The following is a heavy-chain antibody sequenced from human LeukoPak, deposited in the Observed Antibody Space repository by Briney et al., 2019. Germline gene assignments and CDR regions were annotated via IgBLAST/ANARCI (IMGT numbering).Heavy chain of an antibody. D-gene: IGHD1-26*01. J-gene: IGHJ4*02. CDR1: GFTFSNYW. CDR2: IKQDGSER. Sequence: PGGSLRLSCAASGFTFSNYWMSWVRQAPGKGLEWVANIKQDGSERYYVDSVKGRFTISRDNAKNSVFLQMNSLRAEDTAVYYCARDPNLYSGTYDTYWGQGTLVTVSS. V-gene: IGHV3-7*03. CDR3: ARDPNLYSGTYDTY.